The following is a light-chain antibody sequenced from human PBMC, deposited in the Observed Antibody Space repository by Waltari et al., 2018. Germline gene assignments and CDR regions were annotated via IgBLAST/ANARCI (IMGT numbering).Light chain of an antibody. CDR1: QSIGRY. Sequence: VVLTQSPGTLSLSPGERAPISCRASQSIGRYLVWYQQRPGQAPRLLIYAASTRATGIPDRFSGSGSGTDFTLTISRLEPEDFAVYYCQNHERLPATFGQGTKVEIK. V-gene: IGKV3-20*01. CDR2: AAS. J-gene: IGKJ1*01. CDR3: QNHERLPAT.